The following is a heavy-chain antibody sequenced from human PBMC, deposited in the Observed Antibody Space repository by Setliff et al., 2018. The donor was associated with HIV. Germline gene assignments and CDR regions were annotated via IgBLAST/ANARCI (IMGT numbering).Heavy chain of an antibody. CDR3: ARGLGVRHGPHCYMDV. D-gene: IGHD3-16*01. Sequence: GASVKVSCKASGYTFTSYAMHWVRQAPGQGLEWMGWINTNTGNPTYAQGFTGRFVFSLVTSVSTAYLQISSLKAEDTAVYYCARGLGVRHGPHCYMDVWGKGTTFTVSS. CDR2: INTNTGNP. V-gene: IGHV7-4-1*02. J-gene: IGHJ6*03. CDR1: GYTFTSYA.